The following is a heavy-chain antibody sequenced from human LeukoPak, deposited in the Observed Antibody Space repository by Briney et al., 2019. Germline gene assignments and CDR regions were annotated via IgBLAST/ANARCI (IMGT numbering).Heavy chain of an antibody. CDR1: GFTFSNAW. D-gene: IGHD5-12*01. CDR2: IKSKTDGGTT. CDR3: AKGEGGGYPSDY. Sequence: GGSLRLSCAASGFTFSNAWMSWVRQAPGKGLEWVGRIKSKTDGGTTDYAAPVKGRFTISRDDSKNTLYLQMNSLRAEDTALYYCAKGEGGGYPSDYWGQGTLVTVSS. J-gene: IGHJ4*02. V-gene: IGHV3-15*01.